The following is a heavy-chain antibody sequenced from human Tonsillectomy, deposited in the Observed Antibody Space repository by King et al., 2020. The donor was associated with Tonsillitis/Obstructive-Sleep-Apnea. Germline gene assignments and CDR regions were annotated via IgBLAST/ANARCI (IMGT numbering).Heavy chain of an antibody. J-gene: IGHJ4*02. D-gene: IGHD1-26*01. CDR1: GDSISSSSYY. Sequence: QLQESGPGLVKPSETLSLTCTVSGDSISSSSYYWGWIRQSPGKGLEWIGSISYSGSTYYNPSLKSRVTISVDTSKSQFSLKLSSVTAADTAVYYCATQPSGGYDRFDHWGQGTLVTVSS. CDR3: ATQPSGGYDRFDH. CDR2: ISYSGST. V-gene: IGHV4-39*01.